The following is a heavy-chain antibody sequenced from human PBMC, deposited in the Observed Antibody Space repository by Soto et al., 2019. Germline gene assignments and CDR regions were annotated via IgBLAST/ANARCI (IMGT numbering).Heavy chain of an antibody. CDR3: ARSLLVVDRQGLRYDV. CDR1: GGTFSSYA. Sequence: QVQLVQSGAEVKKPGSSVKVSCKASGGTFSSYAISWVRQAPGQGLEGMGGIIPIFGTANYAQKFQGRVTITADESTSTAYMELSSLRSEDTAVYYCARSLLVVDRQGLRYDVWGQGTTVTVSS. V-gene: IGHV1-69*12. CDR2: IIPIFGTA. D-gene: IGHD6-6*01. J-gene: IGHJ6*02.